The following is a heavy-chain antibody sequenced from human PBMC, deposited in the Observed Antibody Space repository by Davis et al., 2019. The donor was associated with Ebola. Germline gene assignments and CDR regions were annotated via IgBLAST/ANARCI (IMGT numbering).Heavy chain of an antibody. CDR2: VHHSGRT. CDR1: GGSINIRSYY. Sequence: SETLSLTCTVSGGSINIRSYYWGWIRQPPGKGLEWIGSVHHSGRTYYNPSLKSRLTISIDPSKNQFSLKLTSVTAADTAVYYCARQPVPAAILGYWYFDLWGRGTLVTVSS. V-gene: IGHV4-39*01. D-gene: IGHD2-2*02. CDR3: ARQPVPAAILGYWYFDL. J-gene: IGHJ2*01.